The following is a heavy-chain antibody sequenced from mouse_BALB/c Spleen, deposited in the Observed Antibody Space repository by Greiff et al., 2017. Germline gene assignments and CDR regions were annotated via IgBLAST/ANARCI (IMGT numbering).Heavy chain of an antibody. D-gene: IGHD1-1*01. CDR2: IDPFNGGT. CDR1: GYSFTSYY. V-gene: IGHV1S135*01. J-gene: IGHJ3*01. CDR3: AYYYGSSPFAY. Sequence: VQLQQSGPELMKPGASVTISCKASGYSFTSYYMHWVKQSHGKSLEWIGYIDPFNGGTSYNQKFKGKATLTVDKSSSTAYMHLSSLTSEDSAVYDCAYYYGSSPFAYWGQGTLVTVSA.